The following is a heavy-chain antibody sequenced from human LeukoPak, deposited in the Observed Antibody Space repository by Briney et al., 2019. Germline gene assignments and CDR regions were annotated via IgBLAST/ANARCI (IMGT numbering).Heavy chain of an antibody. D-gene: IGHD5-18*01. V-gene: IGHV3-33*01. CDR1: GFTFSSYG. CDR3: ATTLNYSYGYTDY. CDR2: IWYDGSNK. J-gene: IGHJ4*02. Sequence: LRLSCAAAGFTFSSYGMQWVRRAPGRGLEWVAVIWYDGSNKYYADSVKGRFTISRDNSKNTLYLQMNSLRAEDTAVYYCATTLNYSYGYTDYWGQGTLVTVSS.